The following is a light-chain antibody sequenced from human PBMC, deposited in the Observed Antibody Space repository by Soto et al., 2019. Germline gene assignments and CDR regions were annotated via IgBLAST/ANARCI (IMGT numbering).Light chain of an antibody. CDR3: QQYNNWPPWT. Sequence: EIVMTQSPATLSVSPGERATLSCRASQSVSGNLAWYQQKPGQAPRLLIYGASTRATGIPARFSGSGSGTEFTLTIRSLQSEDFAVYSCQQYNNWPPWTFGQGTKVEIK. J-gene: IGKJ1*01. V-gene: IGKV3-15*01. CDR2: GAS. CDR1: QSVSGN.